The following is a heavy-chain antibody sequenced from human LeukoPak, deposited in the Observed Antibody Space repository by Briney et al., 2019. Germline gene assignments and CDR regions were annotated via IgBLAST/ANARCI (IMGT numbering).Heavy chain of an antibody. J-gene: IGHJ6*02. V-gene: IGHV3-74*01. CDR2: INSDGSST. CDR1: GFTFSSYW. Sequence: PGGSLRLSCAASGFTFSSYWMHWVRQAPGKELVWVSRINSDGSSTSYADSVKGRFTISRDNAKNTLYLQMNSLRAEDTAVYYCAGGCGGDCYFRYYYYYGMDVWGQGTTVTVSS. CDR3: AGGCGGDCYFRYYYYYGMDV. D-gene: IGHD2-21*02.